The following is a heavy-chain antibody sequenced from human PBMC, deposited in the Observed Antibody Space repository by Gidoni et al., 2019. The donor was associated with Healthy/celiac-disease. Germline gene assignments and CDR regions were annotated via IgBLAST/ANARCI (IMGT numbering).Heavy chain of an antibody. J-gene: IGHJ3*02. CDR1: GYSFTSYW. V-gene: IGHV5-10-1*03. CDR2: IDPSDSYT. Sequence: EVQLVQSGAEVKKPGESLRISCKGSGYSFTSYWISWVRQMPGKGLEWMGRIDPSDSYTNYSPSFQGHVTISADKSISTAYLQWSSLKASDTAMYYCARRYQANGTPDTDDAFDIWGQGTMVTVSS. CDR3: ARRYQANGTPDTDDAFDI. D-gene: IGHD2-8*01.